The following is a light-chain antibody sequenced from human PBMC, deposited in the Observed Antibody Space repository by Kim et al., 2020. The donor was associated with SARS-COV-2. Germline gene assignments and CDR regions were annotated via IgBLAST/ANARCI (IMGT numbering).Light chain of an antibody. Sequence: DIPMTQSPSTLSASVGDRVTITCRASQSISTWLAWYQQKPGKAPKILIYKASSLQSGVPSRFSGSGSGTEFTLTISGLQPDDFATYYCQQYNSYPWTFGQGTKVDIK. CDR3: QQYNSYPWT. CDR2: KAS. CDR1: QSISTW. V-gene: IGKV1-5*03. J-gene: IGKJ1*01.